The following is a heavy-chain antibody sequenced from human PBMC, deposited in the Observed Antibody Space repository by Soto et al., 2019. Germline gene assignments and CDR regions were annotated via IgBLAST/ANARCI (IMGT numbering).Heavy chain of an antibody. CDR1: GGSISSYY. D-gene: IGHD6-13*01. CDR2: IYYSGST. CDR3: ARRWSLDY. J-gene: IGHJ4*02. Sequence: QVQLQESGPGLVKPSETLSLTCTVSGGSISSYYWSWIRQPPGKGLEWIGYIYYSGSTNYNPSLKSRVTISVDTSKNQFSLKLSSVTAADTAVYYCARRWSLDYWGQGTLVTVSS. V-gene: IGHV4-59*01.